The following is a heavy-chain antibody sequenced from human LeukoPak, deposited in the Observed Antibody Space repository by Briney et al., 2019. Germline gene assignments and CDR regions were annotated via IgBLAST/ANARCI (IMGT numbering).Heavy chain of an antibody. J-gene: IGHJ4*02. V-gene: IGHV3-30*18. CDR1: GFTFSSYG. CDR3: AKGHDSSGYYERSQAHRY. Sequence: GGPLRLSCAASGFTFSSYGMHWVRQAPGKGLEWVAVISYDGSNKYYADSVKGRFTISRDNSKNTLYLQMNSLRAEDTAVYYCAKGHDSSGYYERSQAHRYWGQGTLVTVSS. D-gene: IGHD3-22*01. CDR2: ISYDGSNK.